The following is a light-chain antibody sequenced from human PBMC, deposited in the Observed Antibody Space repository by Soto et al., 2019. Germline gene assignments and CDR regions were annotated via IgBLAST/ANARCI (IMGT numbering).Light chain of an antibody. CDR2: EVS. CDR1: SSDVGGYNF. J-gene: IGLJ2*01. V-gene: IGLV2-14*01. Sequence: QSALTQPASVSGSPGQSITISCTGTSSDVGGYNFVSWFQHHPGKAPKVMIYEVSNRPSGVSNRFSGSKSGNTASLTISCPQAEDEADYYCVACDVTLNVVFGGGTKLTVL. CDR3: VACDVTLNVV.